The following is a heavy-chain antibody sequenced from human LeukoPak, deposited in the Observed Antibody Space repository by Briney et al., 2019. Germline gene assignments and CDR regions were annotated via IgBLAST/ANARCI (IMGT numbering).Heavy chain of an antibody. CDR3: ARHISGSYSFYFDY. J-gene: IGHJ4*02. Sequence: PSETLSLTCTVSGGSISSYYWSWLRQPPGKGLEWIGYIYYSVRTNYNPSLKSRVTISVDTPKNQFSLKLSSVTAADTSVYHCARHISGSYSFYFDYWGQGTLVTVSS. CDR1: GGSISSYY. D-gene: IGHD1-26*01. CDR2: IYYSVRT. V-gene: IGHV4-59*08.